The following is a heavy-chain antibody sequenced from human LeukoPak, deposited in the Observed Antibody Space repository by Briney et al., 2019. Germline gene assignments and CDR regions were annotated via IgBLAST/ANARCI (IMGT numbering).Heavy chain of an antibody. CDR1: GGSVSSDSYY. Sequence: SETLSLTCTVSGGSVSSDSYYWSWIRQPPGKGLEWIGYIYYTGSTNSYPSLKSRVTISVDVTKNQFSLKLSPVTAADTAVYYCARLTFTGGYDSGLDYWGQGSLVTVSS. CDR3: ARLTFTGGYDSGLDY. CDR2: IYYTGST. D-gene: IGHD5-12*01. J-gene: IGHJ4*02. V-gene: IGHV4-61*01.